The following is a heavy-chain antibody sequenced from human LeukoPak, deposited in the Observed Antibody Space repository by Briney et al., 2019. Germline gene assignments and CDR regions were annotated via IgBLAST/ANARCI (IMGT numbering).Heavy chain of an antibody. CDR3: ARDLRGELDY. Sequence: AQTLSLTCAVSGCTFSSDANSWSWIRQGPGKGLEWIGCIYQSGTTYDNPSLKSRVTISADRSKNQFSLNLSSVTAADTAVYYCARDLRGELDYWGQGTLVTVSS. V-gene: IGHV4-30-2*01. D-gene: IGHD5/OR15-5a*01. CDR1: GCTFSSDANS. CDR2: IYQSGTT. J-gene: IGHJ4*02.